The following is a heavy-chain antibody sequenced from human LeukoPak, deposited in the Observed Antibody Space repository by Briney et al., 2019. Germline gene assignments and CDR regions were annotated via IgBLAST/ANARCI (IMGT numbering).Heavy chain of an antibody. CDR2: IKQDGSEK. CDR1: GFTFSSYW. V-gene: IGHV3-7*03. CDR3: AKALPAARKPAHRPWAFDI. Sequence: PGGSLRLSCAASGFTFSSYWMSWVRQAPGKGLEWVANIKQDGSEKYYVDSVKGRFTISRDNSKNTLYLQMNSLRAEDTVVYYCAKALPAARKPAHRPWAFDIWGQGTMVTVSS. J-gene: IGHJ3*02. D-gene: IGHD6-6*01.